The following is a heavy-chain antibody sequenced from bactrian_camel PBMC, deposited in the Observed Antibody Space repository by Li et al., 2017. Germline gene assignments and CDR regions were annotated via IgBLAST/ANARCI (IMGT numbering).Heavy chain of an antibody. CDR2: IDSDGTT. Sequence: HVQLVESGGGSVQSGGSLRLSCAASGYTYSTYCMGWFRKVTGKEREGVAVIDSDGTTSYADTVKGRFTISQDNAKITLFLQMNSLKPEDTAMYYCAAEHCGGNAPHEYNYFGQGTQVTVS. J-gene: IGHJ4*01. CDR3: AAEHCGGNAPHEYNY. D-gene: IGHD2*01. V-gene: IGHV3S9*01. CDR1: GYTYSTYC.